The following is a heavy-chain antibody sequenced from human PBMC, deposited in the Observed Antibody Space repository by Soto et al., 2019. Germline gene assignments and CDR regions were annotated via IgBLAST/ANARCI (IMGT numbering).Heavy chain of an antibody. CDR2: ISGSAGTT. Sequence: PVGSLRLSCAASGFTFSSHGMNWVRQAPGKGLEWVSFISGSAGTTFYADSVKGRFTISRDNSKNTLYLQMNSLRAEDTALYYCAKDRGVEGSSVRAFDIWGQGTMVIVSS. V-gene: IGHV3-23*01. D-gene: IGHD2-8*01. J-gene: IGHJ3*02. CDR1: GFTFSSHG. CDR3: AKDRGVEGSSVRAFDI.